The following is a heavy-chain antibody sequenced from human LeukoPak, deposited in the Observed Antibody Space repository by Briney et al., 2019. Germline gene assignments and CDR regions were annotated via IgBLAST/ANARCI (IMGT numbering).Heavy chain of an antibody. CDR1: GGSISSYC. CDR2: IYYSGST. D-gene: IGHD1-26*01. CDR3: ARGMGATAFDI. J-gene: IGHJ3*02. Sequence: PSETLSLTCTVSGGSISSYCWSWIRQPPGRGLEWIGYIYYSGSTNYNPSLKSRVTISVDTSKNQFSLKLSSVTAADTAVYYCARGMGATAFDIWGQGTMVTVSS. V-gene: IGHV4-59*01.